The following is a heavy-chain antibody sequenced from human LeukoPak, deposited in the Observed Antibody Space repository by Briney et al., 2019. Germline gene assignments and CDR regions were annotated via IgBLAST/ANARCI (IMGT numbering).Heavy chain of an antibody. J-gene: IGHJ4*02. V-gene: IGHV3-66*01. CDR3: ARDGARGVDSSGHDY. Sequence: GGSLRLSCAASGFTVSSNYMSWVRQAPGKGLEWVSVVYSGGSTYYADSVKGRFSISRDNSKNTLYLQMNSLRAEDTAVYYCARDGARGVDSSGHDYWGQGTLVTVSS. D-gene: IGHD3-22*01. CDR1: GFTVSSNY. CDR2: VYSGGST.